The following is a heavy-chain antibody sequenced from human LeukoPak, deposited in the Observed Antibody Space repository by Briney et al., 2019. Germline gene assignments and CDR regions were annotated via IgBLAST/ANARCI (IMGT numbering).Heavy chain of an antibody. CDR3: ARGPESYYYMDV. CDR2: IYNTWST. V-gene: IGHV4-39*01. Sequence: SETLSLTCSVSGGSIGSGRYYWAWIRQPPGKGLEWIGSIYNTWSTSYNPSLKSRVTMSVDTSKNQFSLRLSSVTAADTAVYYCARGPESYYYMDVWGKGTTVTVSS. J-gene: IGHJ6*03. CDR1: GGSIGSGRYY.